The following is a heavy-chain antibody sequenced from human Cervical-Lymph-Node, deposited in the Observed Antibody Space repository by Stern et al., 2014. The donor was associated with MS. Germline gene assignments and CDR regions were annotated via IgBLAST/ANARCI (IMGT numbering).Heavy chain of an antibody. D-gene: IGHD3-16*01. CDR2: INRDASRI. J-gene: IGHJ4*02. Sequence: EVQLVESGGGVVQPGGSLRLSCAASGLTFSSFWMHWVRQVPREGLVWVSRINRDASRIDYADSVKGRFSISRDNARNTLYLQMNSLRAEDTAIYYCAIDFGGEADYWGQGILVTVSS. CDR1: GLTFSSFW. V-gene: IGHV3-74*01. CDR3: AIDFGGEADY.